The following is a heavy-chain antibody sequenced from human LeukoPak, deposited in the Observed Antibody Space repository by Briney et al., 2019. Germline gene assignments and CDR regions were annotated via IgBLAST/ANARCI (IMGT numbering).Heavy chain of an antibody. CDR3: AKGGGVPAATMIYYFDY. J-gene: IGHJ4*02. D-gene: IGHD2-2*01. CDR1: GFTFSSYA. V-gene: IGHV3-23*01. Sequence: PGGSLRLSCAASGFTFSSYAMSWVRQAPGKGLEWVSAISGSGGSTYYADSVKGRSTISRDNSKNTLYLQMNSLRAEDTAVYYCAKGGGVPAATMIYYFDYWGQGTLVTVSS. CDR2: ISGSGGST.